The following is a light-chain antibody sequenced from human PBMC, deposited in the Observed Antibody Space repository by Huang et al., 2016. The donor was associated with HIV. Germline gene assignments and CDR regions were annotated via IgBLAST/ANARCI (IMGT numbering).Light chain of an antibody. CDR1: QTIAND. V-gene: IGKV1-39*01. CDR3: HQGYPISS. J-gene: IGKJ5*01. CDR2: GSS. Sequence: DIQMTQSTSYLSASIGDSVTITCLPSQTIANDLNWYQQRPGTAPKSLIYGSSTVQRGVPARFSDGGAGTEFSLTSNGLQPEDFAIYYCHQGYPISSFGQGTRL.